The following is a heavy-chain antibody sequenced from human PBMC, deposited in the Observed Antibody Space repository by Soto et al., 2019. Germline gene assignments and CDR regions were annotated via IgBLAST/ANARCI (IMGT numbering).Heavy chain of an antibody. D-gene: IGHD3-3*01. V-gene: IGHV3-33*01. CDR2: IWNDGSNK. CDR3: AREAGVERFLEWLPAVERAKGGDKYFFDS. CDR1: GFTFSNYG. J-gene: IGHJ4*02. Sequence: QVQLAESGGGVVQPGRSLRLSCAASGFTFSNYGMHWVRQAPGKGLEWVAVIWNDGSNKYYADSVEGRFTVSRDNAKHTVYLQMNGLRADDTGVYYCAREAGVERFLEWLPAVERAKGGDKYFFDSWGQGTLVTVSS.